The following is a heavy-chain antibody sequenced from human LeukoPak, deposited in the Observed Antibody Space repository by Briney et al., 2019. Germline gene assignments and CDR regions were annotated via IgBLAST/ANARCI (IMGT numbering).Heavy chain of an antibody. V-gene: IGHV3-7*03. CDR2: INHNGNVN. D-gene: IGHD1-14*01. CDR1: GFTFSNVW. CDR3: ARSQGSTYNPRSGFDY. Sequence: GGSLRLSCAASGFTFSNVWMNWVRQAPGKGLEWVASINHNGNVNYYVDSVKGRFTISRDNAKNSLYLQMSNLRAEDTAVYYCARSQGSTYNPRSGFDYWGQGTLVTVSS. J-gene: IGHJ4*02.